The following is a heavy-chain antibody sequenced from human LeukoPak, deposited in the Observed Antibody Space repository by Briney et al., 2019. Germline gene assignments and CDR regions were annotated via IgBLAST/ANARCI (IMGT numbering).Heavy chain of an antibody. CDR2: ISYDGSNK. D-gene: IGHD2-21*02. Sequence: GGSLRLSCAASGFTFSSYGMHWVRQAPGKGLEWVAVISYDGSNKYYADSVKGRFTISRDNSKNTLYLQMNSLRAEDTAVYYCATRDPMVVTAIGYWGQGTLVTVSS. J-gene: IGHJ4*02. CDR1: GFTFSSYG. CDR3: ATRDPMVVTAIGY. V-gene: IGHV3-30*03.